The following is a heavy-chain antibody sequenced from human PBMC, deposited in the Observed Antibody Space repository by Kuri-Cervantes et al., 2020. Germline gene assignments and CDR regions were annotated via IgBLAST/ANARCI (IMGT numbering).Heavy chain of an antibody. J-gene: IGHJ5*02. Sequence: LRLSCTVSGGSISSGDYYWSWIRQPPGKGLEWIGYIYYSGSTYYNPSLKSRVTISVDTSKNQFSLKLSSVTAADTAVYYCARKDPYLGDYVWGSYRTPSVGWFDPWGQGTLVTVSS. CDR1: GGSISSGDYY. D-gene: IGHD3-16*02. V-gene: IGHV4-30-4*01. CDR2: IYYSGST. CDR3: ARKDPYLGDYVWGSYRTPSVGWFDP.